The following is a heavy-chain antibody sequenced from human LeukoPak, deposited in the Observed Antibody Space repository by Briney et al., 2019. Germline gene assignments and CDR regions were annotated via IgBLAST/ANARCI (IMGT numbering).Heavy chain of an antibody. CDR3: ARDPTTVVTLPYYFDF. Sequence: SETLSLTCAVYGGSFSGHHWNWIRQTPGRGLEWIGEINHRGHSNYNPSLESRVTISVDTSKNQFSLKLRSVAAADTAVYYCARDPTTVVTLPYYFDFWGQGTQVTVSS. D-gene: IGHD4-23*01. J-gene: IGHJ4*02. CDR2: INHRGHS. V-gene: IGHV4-34*01. CDR1: GGSFSGHH.